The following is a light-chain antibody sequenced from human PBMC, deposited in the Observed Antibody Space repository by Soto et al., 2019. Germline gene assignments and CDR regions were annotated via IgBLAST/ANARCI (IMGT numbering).Light chain of an antibody. Sequence: DIQMTQSPSTLSASVGDRVTITCRASQSISSWLAWYQQKPGKAPMLLIYDASSLESGVPSRFSCSGSGTEFTLTISSLHSDDFATYYFQQYNSYQYTFGQGTKVDI. V-gene: IGKV1-5*01. J-gene: IGKJ2*01. CDR1: QSISSW. CDR3: QQYNSYQYT. CDR2: DAS.